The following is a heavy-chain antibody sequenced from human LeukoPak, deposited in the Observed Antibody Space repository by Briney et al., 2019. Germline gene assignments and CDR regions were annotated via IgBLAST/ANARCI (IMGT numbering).Heavy chain of an antibody. CDR2: IKSEIEGGTT. D-gene: IGHD3-10*01. V-gene: IGHV3-15*01. Sequence: GGSLRLSCAASGFTLTNDFMTWVRQAPGKGLEWVGRIKSEIEGGTTDHAASVKGRFAISRDESTNTLFLQMNSLRNVDTAVYYCALAWFGESRDGLDIWGRGSMVVVSS. CDR1: GFTLTNDF. CDR3: ALAWFGESRDGLDI. J-gene: IGHJ3*02.